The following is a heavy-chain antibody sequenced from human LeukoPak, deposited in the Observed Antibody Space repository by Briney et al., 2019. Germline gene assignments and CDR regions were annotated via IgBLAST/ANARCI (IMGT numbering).Heavy chain of an antibody. D-gene: IGHD4-11*01. Sequence: GSLRLSCAASEFPFIDYYMTWIRQAPGKGLEWISCISSIGDAMYYADSVKGRFTISRANAKNSLYLQMNSLRAEDTAVYYCARASVMTTITTVAFDIWGRGTMVTVSS. CDR3: ARASVMTTITTVAFDI. J-gene: IGHJ3*02. CDR2: ISSIGDAM. CDR1: EFPFIDYY. V-gene: IGHV3-11*04.